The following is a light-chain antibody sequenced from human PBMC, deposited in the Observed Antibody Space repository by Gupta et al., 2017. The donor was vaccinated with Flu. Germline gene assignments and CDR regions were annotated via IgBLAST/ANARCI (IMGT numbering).Light chain of an antibody. Sequence: SCSGSSSNIGSNFVSWYQQLPRTAPKLLIYENNKRPSGIPDRFSGSKSGTSATLGITGLQTGDEADYYCLSWDSSLSAEVFGGGTKLTVL. CDR3: LSWDSSLSAEV. J-gene: IGLJ3*02. CDR1: SSNIGSNF. CDR2: ENN. V-gene: IGLV1-51*02.